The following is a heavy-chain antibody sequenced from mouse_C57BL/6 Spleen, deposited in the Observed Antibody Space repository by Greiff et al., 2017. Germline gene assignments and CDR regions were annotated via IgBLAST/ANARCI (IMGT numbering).Heavy chain of an antibody. Sequence: VQGVESGPDLVKPGASVKISCTASGYAFSSSWMNWVKQRPGKGLEWIGRIYPGDGDTNYNGKFKGKDTLTADKSSSTAYMQLSSLTAEDSAVYFCARLGHYWGEGTTLTVAA. J-gene: IGHJ2*01. CDR2: IYPGDGDT. V-gene: IGHV1-82*01. CDR3: ARLGHY. CDR1: GYAFSSSW. D-gene: IGHD4-1*01.